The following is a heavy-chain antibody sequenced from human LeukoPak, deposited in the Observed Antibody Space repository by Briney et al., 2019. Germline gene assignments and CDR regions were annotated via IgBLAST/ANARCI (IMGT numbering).Heavy chain of an antibody. Sequence: SETLSLTCTVSGGSISSYYWSWIRQPAGKGLEWIGRIYSRGSTNYSPSLKSRVTMSLDTSKNQFSLKLSSLTTADTALYYCARGRFCSADICSGGDAFDIWGQGTMVSVSS. CDR1: GGSISSYY. V-gene: IGHV4-4*07. CDR3: ARGRFCSADICSGGDAFDI. J-gene: IGHJ3*02. CDR2: IYSRGST. D-gene: IGHD3-3*01.